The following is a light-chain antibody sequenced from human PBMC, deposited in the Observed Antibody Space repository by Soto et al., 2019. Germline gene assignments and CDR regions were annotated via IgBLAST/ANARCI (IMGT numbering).Light chain of an antibody. CDR3: SSYTSSTTYIYV. CDR1: SSDVGGYNY. V-gene: IGLV2-14*01. CDR2: DVS. J-gene: IGLJ1*01. Sequence: QSVLTQPASVSGSPGQSITISCTGTSSDVGGYNYVSWYQQHPGKAPKLMIYDVSNRPSGVSNRFSGSKSGNTASLTISGLQAEDDSYYYCSSYTSSTTYIYVSGTGTNLTVL.